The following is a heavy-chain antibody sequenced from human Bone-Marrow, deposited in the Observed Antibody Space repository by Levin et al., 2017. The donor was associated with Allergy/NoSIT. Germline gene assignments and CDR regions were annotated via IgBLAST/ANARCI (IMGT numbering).Heavy chain of an antibody. CDR3: ATWGT. J-gene: IGHJ5*02. CDR2: IKTKTDGGAT. D-gene: IGHD3-16*01. Sequence: GGSLRLSCAASGFSFTDAWMTWVRQAPGKGLECVGRIKTKTDGGATDYAAPVKGRFTISRDDANNTLYLQMTSLRTEDTAVNYCATWGTWGQGTLVTVAS. CDR1: GFSFTDAW. V-gene: IGHV3-15*01.